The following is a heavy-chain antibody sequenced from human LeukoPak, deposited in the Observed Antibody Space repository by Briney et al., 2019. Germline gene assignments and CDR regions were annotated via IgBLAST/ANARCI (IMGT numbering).Heavy chain of an antibody. CDR3: AKDHLPGIVVADRDY. CDR2: ISGSGGTT. D-gene: IGHD6-19*01. V-gene: IGHV3-23*01. CDR1: GFTFDDYG. J-gene: IGHJ4*02. Sequence: GGSLRLSCAASGFTFDDYGMSWVRQAPGKGLEWVSAISGSGGTTYYADSVKGRFTISRDNSKNTLYLQINSLRAEDTAVYYSAKDHLPGIVVADRDYWGQGTLVSVSS.